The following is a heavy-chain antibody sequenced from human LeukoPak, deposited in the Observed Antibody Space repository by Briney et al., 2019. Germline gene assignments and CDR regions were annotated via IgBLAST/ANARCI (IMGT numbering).Heavy chain of an antibody. CDR1: GFIFGDYW. J-gene: IGHJ4*02. Sequence: GGSLRLSCGATGFIFGDYWMAWVRQAPGKGLEWVANIKEDGSDKNYVESMKGRFIISRDNAKNSVYLQMNSLRVEDTAVYYCARDAAYGYDRFDYWGQGTQVTVSS. V-gene: IGHV3-7*01. CDR2: IKEDGSDK. D-gene: IGHD5-18*01. CDR3: ARDAAYGYDRFDY.